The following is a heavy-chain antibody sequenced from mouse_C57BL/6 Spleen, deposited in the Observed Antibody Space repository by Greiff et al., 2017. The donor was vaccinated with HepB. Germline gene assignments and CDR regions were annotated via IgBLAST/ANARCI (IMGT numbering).Heavy chain of an antibody. Sequence: QVQLQQSGAELVRPGASVTLSCKASGYTFTDYEMHWVKQTPVHGLEWIGAIDPETGGTAYNQKFKGKAILTADKSSSTAYMELRSLTSEDSAVYYCTSRQLRPPRFAYWGQGTLVTVSA. V-gene: IGHV1-15*01. J-gene: IGHJ3*01. CDR2: IDPETGGT. CDR3: TSRQLRPPRFAY. D-gene: IGHD3-2*02. CDR1: GYTFTDYE.